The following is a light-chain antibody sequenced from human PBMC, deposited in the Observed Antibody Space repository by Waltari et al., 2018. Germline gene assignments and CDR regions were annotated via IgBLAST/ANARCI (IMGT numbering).Light chain of an antibody. V-gene: IGKV1-5*03. CDR3: QQYNTYWT. CDR1: QNVDIC. J-gene: IGKJ1*01. CDR2: KTS. Sequence: DLQMTHSLPTLCTYIGERVTITWWASQNVDICRVWSQQKPGKAPNLLVYKTSTLRSGFTSRFSGIGSGTHFTLTIRSLQPYDFATYYCQQYNTYWTFGQGTKVE.